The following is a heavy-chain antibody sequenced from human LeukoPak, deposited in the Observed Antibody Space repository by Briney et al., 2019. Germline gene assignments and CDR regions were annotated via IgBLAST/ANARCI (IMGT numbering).Heavy chain of an antibody. V-gene: IGHV3-9*01. Sequence: GRSLRLSCAASGFTFDDYAMHWVRQAPGKGLEWVSGISWNSGSIGYADSVKGRFTISRDNAKNSLYLQMNSLRAEDTALYYCAKGSGYDSGGYHDYWGQGTLVTVSS. CDR2: ISWNSGSI. CDR1: GFTFDDYA. D-gene: IGHD3-22*01. CDR3: AKGSGYDSGGYHDY. J-gene: IGHJ4*02.